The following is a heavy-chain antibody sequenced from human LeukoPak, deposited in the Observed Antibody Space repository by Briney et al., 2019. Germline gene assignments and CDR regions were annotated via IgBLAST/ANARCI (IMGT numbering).Heavy chain of an antibody. D-gene: IGHD2-2*01. CDR1: GFTFSSYA. Sequence: GGSLRLSCAASGFTFSSYAMHWVRQAPGKGLEWVAVISYDGSNKYYADSVKGRFTISRDNSKNTLYLQMNSLRAEDTAVYCCARGLLCSSTSCYPTFDYWGQGTLVTVSS. V-gene: IGHV3-30*01. J-gene: IGHJ4*02. CDR2: ISYDGSNK. CDR3: ARGLLCSSTSCYPTFDY.